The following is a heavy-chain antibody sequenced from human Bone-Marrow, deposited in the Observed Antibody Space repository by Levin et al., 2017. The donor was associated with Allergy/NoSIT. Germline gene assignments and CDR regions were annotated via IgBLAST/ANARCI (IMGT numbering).Heavy chain of an antibody. D-gene: IGHD6-13*01. CDR1: GFTFSSSW. V-gene: IGHV3-74*01. Sequence: GGSLRLSCAASGFTFSSSWMHWVRQTPGKGLVWVSRINSDGSSTSYADSVKGRFTISRDNARNTLYLQMNSLRAEDTAVYYCARGRTPAAGTSMDVWGKGTTVTVSS. CDR3: ARGRTPAAGTSMDV. J-gene: IGHJ6*04. CDR2: INSDGSST.